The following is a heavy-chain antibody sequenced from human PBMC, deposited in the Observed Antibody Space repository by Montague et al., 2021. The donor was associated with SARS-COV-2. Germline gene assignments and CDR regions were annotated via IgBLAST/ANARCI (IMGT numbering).Heavy chain of an antibody. J-gene: IGHJ6*02. CDR3: ARDKIVIVPTTLELTWIDGYKNYYYGMDV. D-gene: IGHD2/OR15-2a*01. Sequence: TLSLTCSVSGGSISSGDYYWSWLRQPAGKGLEWIGRIYTTGGTNYNPSLKSRVTISQDTSKNQFSLKLTSVTAADTAVYYCARDKIVIVPTTLELTWIDGYKNYYYGMDVWGQGTTVTVSS. CDR2: IYTTGGT. V-gene: IGHV4-61*02. CDR1: GGSISSGDYY.